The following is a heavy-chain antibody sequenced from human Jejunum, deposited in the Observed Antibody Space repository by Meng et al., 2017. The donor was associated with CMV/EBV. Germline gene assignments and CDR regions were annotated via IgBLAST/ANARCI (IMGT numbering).Heavy chain of an antibody. CDR3: AKEDYSNDFDY. D-gene: IGHD4-11*01. V-gene: IGHV3-23*01. Sequence: CAASGFTFGNSALSWVRQAPGKGLEWVSTVSGSGGSTYYADSVKGRFTISRDNSKNTLYLQINSLRAEDTAVYYCAKEDYSNDFDYWGQGTLVTVSS. CDR2: VSGSGGST. J-gene: IGHJ4*02. CDR1: GFTFGNSA.